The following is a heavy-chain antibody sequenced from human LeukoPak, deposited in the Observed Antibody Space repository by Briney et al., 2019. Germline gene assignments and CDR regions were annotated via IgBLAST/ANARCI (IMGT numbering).Heavy chain of an antibody. J-gene: IGHJ6*02. Sequence: SETLSLTCTVSGGSISSSSYYWGWIRQPPGKGLEWIGSIYYSGSTYYNPSLKSRVTISVDTSKNQFSLKLSSVTAADTAVYYWARKGWENFHIAVADGMDVWGQGTTVTVSS. D-gene: IGHD6-19*01. CDR2: IYYSGST. CDR1: GGSISSSSYY. CDR3: ARKGWENFHIAVADGMDV. V-gene: IGHV4-39*01.